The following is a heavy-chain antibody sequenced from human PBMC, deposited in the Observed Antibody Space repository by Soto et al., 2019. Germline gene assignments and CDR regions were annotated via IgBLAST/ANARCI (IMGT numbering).Heavy chain of an antibody. CDR1: GYTFTGYY. CDR3: ARDWGIAAAGTIGPCVY. Sequence: ASVKVSCKASGYTFTGYYMHWVRQAPGQGLEWMGWINPNNGNTNYAQKLQGRVTMTTDTSTSTAYMELRSLRSDDTAVYYCARDWGIAAAGTIGPCVYWGQGILVTISS. J-gene: IGHJ4*02. V-gene: IGHV1-18*04. D-gene: IGHD6-13*01. CDR2: INPNNGNT.